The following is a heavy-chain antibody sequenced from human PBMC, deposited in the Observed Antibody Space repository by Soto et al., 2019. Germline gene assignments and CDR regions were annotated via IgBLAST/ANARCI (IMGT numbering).Heavy chain of an antibody. CDR2: SIPIFGTA. V-gene: IGHV1-69*12. Sequence: QVQLVQSGAEVKKPGSSVKVSCKASGGTFSSYAISWVRQAPGQGLEWMGGSIPIFGTANYAQKFQGRVTITADESTSTAYMELSSLRSVDTAVYYCALRTTVVAATLYYYYGMDVWGQGTTVTVSS. D-gene: IGHD2-15*01. CDR3: ALRTTVVAATLYYYYGMDV. J-gene: IGHJ6*02. CDR1: GGTFSSYA.